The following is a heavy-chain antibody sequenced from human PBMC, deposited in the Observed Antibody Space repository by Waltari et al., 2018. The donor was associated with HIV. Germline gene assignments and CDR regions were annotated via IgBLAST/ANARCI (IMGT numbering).Heavy chain of an antibody. Sequence: QVQLQESGPGFVKPSETLSLICNVSGGSIARSDSFWGWIRQSPEMNLEWVGSALYTRRPDLFTGQFFSKSSLKVLFALSFDTSKNQVSLRLTSVTAADTVLYYCVRHAAEFRPDFGWILAGVFEPWGLGTQVIVS. CDR1: GGSIARSDSF. CDR3: VRHAAEFRPDFGWILAGVFEP. J-gene: IGHJ1*01. V-gene: IGHV4-39*01. D-gene: IGHD6-19*01. CDR2: ALYTRRPDLFTGQF.